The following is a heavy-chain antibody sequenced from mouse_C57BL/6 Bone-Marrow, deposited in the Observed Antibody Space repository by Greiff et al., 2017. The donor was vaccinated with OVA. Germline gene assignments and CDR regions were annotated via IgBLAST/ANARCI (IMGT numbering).Heavy chain of an antibody. CDR3: ARYMAGTGFAY. Sequence: EVKVVESGGGLVQPGGSLSLSCAASGFTFTDYYMSWVRQPPGKALEWLGFIRNKANGYTTEYSASVKGRFTISRDNSQSILYLQMNALRAEDSATYYCARYMAGTGFAYWGQGTLVTVSA. CDR1: GFTFTDYY. CDR2: IRNKANGYTT. D-gene: IGHD4-1*01. V-gene: IGHV7-3*01. J-gene: IGHJ3*01.